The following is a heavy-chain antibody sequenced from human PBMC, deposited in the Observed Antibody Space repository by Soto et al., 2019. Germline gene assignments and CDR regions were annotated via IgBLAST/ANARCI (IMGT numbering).Heavy chain of an antibody. D-gene: IGHD2-21*02. Sequence: QITLKESGPTLVKPTQTLTLTCTFSGLSLSTIGEGVGWIRQPPGKALEWLALVYWDDDKRYSPSPKSRLTITKDTSVNQVVLTMTNMGPVDTATYYCVQTRCGGDCLQSYSSHSYYGLDVWGQGTTVTVSS. CDR1: GLSLSTIGEG. CDR2: VYWDDDK. V-gene: IGHV2-5*02. J-gene: IGHJ6*02. CDR3: VQTRCGGDCLQSYSSHSYYGLDV.